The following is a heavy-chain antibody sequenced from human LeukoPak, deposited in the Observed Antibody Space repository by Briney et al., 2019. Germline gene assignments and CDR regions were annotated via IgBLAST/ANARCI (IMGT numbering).Heavy chain of an antibody. CDR1: GYSFTSYW. D-gene: IGHD4-11*01. Sequence: GESLKISCKGSGYSFTSYWIGWVRQMPGKGLEWMGIIYPGDSDTRYSPSFQGQVTISADKSISTAYLQWSSLKASDTAMYCCARRGPTVTTGFDPWGQGTLVTVSS. CDR3: ARRGPTVTTGFDP. CDR2: IYPGDSDT. V-gene: IGHV5-51*01. J-gene: IGHJ5*02.